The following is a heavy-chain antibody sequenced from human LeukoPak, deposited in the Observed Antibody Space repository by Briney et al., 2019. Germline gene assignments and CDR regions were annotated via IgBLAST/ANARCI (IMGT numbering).Heavy chain of an antibody. CDR2: ISGGVGST. V-gene: IGHV3-23*01. CDR1: GFIFSSYA. CDR3: AKDWGQSGYDPIDY. Sequence: GGSLRLSCSASGFIFSSYAMSWVRQAPGKGLEWVSAISGGVGSTYYADSVKGRFTISRDNRKNTLNLQMNSLRAEDTAVYYCAKDWGQSGYDPIDYWGQGTLVTVSS. D-gene: IGHD5-12*01. J-gene: IGHJ4*02.